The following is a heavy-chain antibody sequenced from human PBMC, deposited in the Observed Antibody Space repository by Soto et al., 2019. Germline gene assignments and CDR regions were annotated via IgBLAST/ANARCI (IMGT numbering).Heavy chain of an antibody. CDR2: IFSNDET. CDR1: GFSLSSAGLG. V-gene: IGHV2-26*01. Sequence: QVTLKASGPLLVKPTETLTLTCTVSGFSLSSAGLGVSWIRQPPGKALEWPAHIFSNDETSYSTSLKSRLTISKDTSKRQVVLTMTNMDPVDTATYYCARIRRHFDSIVYYSTPCWYFDLWGRGTLVTDSS. D-gene: IGHD3-22*01. J-gene: IGHJ2*01. CDR3: ARIRRHFDSIVYYSTPCWYFDL.